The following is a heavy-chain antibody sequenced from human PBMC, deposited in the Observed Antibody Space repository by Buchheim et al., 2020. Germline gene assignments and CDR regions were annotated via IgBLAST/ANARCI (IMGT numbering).Heavy chain of an antibody. J-gene: IGHJ4*02. CDR2: TYHSGSP. V-gene: IGHV4-4*02. D-gene: IGHD3-16*02. CDR3: VSYDWGSSRPWIDY. CDR1: GGSISGSQW. Sequence: QVQLQESGPGLVKPSGTLSLTCAVSGGSISGSQWWTWVRQPPGKGLEWIGETYHSGSPNYNPSLKSRVSISVDKSKNQFSLILACVTGADTAVYYCVSYDWGSSRPWIDYWGQGTL.